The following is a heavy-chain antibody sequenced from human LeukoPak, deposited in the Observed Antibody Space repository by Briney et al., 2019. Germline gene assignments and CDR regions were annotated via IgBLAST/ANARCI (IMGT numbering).Heavy chain of an antibody. V-gene: IGHV3-15*01. CDR2: VKSKTDGGTT. CDR1: GFTFSNAW. J-gene: IGHJ4*02. D-gene: IGHD3-3*01. CDR3: TTDHRITIFGMVSYFDY. Sequence: GGSLRLSCAASGFTFSNAWMSWLRQAPGKGLEWVGRVKSKTDGGTTDYAAPVKGRFTISRDDSKNTLYLQMNSLKTEDTAVYYCTTDHRITIFGMVSYFDYWGQGTLVTVSS.